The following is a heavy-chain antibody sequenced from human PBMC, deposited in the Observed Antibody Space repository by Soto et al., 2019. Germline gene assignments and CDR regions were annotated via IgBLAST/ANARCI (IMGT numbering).Heavy chain of an antibody. J-gene: IGHJ6*02. CDR2: ISAYNGNT. CDR1: GYTFTSYG. Sequence: GASVKVSCKASGYTFTSYGISWVRQAPGQGLEWMGWISAYNGNTNYAQKLQGRVTMTTDTSTSTAYMELRSLRSDDTAAYYCAREESGCSGGSCFYYYYGMDVWGQGTTVTVSS. D-gene: IGHD2-15*01. V-gene: IGHV1-18*01. CDR3: AREESGCSGGSCFYYYYGMDV.